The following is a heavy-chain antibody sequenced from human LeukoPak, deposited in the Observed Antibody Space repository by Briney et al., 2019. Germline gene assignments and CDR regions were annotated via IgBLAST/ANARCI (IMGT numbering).Heavy chain of an antibody. Sequence: SVKVPCRAFGGTFSSYAISWVRQAPGQGLEWMGRIIPIFGTANYAQKFQGRVTITTDESTSTAYMELSSLRSEDTAVYYCARDHHWTEIAVAGTYLDYWGQGTLVTVSS. CDR1: GGTFSSYA. D-gene: IGHD6-19*01. CDR2: IIPIFGTA. J-gene: IGHJ4*02. CDR3: ARDHHWTEIAVAGTYLDY. V-gene: IGHV1-69*05.